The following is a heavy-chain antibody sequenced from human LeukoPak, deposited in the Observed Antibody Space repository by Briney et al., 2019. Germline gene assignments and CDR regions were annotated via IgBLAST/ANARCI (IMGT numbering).Heavy chain of an antibody. V-gene: IGHV3-49*03. CDR2: ISGGTT. Sequence: GGSLRLSCTASGFTFGDYLMSWFRQAPGKGLEWIGFISGGTTEYAASVKGRFTISRDDSTSIAYLQMNSLTTEDTAVCYCSRGSGWLSVYWGQGTLVTVSS. CDR3: SRGSGWLSVY. D-gene: IGHD6-19*01. J-gene: IGHJ4*02. CDR1: GFTFGDYL.